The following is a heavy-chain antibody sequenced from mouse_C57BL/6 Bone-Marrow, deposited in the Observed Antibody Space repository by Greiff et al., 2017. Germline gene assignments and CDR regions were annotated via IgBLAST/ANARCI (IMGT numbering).Heavy chain of an antibody. D-gene: IGHD3-3*01. Sequence: VQLQESGAELVRPGASVTLSCKASGYTFTDYEMHWVKQTPVHGLEWIGAIDPETGGTAYNQKFKGKAILTADKSSSTAYMELRSLTSEDSAVYYCTRWERAYWGQGTTLTVSS. CDR1: GYTFTDYE. V-gene: IGHV1-15*01. J-gene: IGHJ2*01. CDR2: IDPETGGT. CDR3: TRWERAY.